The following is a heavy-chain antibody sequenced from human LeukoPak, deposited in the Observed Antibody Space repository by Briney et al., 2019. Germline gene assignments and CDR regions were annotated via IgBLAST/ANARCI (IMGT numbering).Heavy chain of an antibody. CDR1: GFTFSSYW. Sequence: GGSLRLSCAASGFTFSSYWMHWVRQAPGKWLVWVSRINSDGISTSYADSVKGRFTISRDNAKNTLYLQMNSLRAEDTAVYYCAREGYYYDGSGYSYYFDYWGQGTLVTVSS. V-gene: IGHV3-74*01. D-gene: IGHD3-22*01. J-gene: IGHJ4*02. CDR2: INSDGIST. CDR3: AREGYYYDGSGYSYYFDY.